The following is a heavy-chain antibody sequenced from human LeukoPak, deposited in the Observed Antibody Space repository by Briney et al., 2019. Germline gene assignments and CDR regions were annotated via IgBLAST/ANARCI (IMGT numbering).Heavy chain of an antibody. V-gene: IGHV3-23*01. D-gene: IGHD1-26*01. J-gene: IGHJ4*02. CDR1: GFTFSNYV. CDR3: AREVGVGATTCFDY. Sequence: GGSLRLSCAASGFTFSNYVMSWVRQAPGKGLEWVSAISGSGGHTYYVDSVKGRFTISRDNSKNTLYLQMNSLRAEDTAVYYCAREVGVGATTCFDYWGQGTLVTVSS. CDR2: ISGSGGHT.